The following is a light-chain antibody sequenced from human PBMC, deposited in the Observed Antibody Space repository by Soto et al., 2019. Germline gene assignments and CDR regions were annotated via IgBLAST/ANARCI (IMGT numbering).Light chain of an antibody. CDR1: QSVSSSY. J-gene: IGKJ1*01. V-gene: IGKV3D-20*02. CDR3: QQRSEWPRT. Sequence: EIVLTQSPGTLSLSPGERATLSCRASQSVSSSYLAWYQQKPGQAPRLLIYGASSRATGIPDRFSGSGSGTDFTLTIGSLEPEDFAVYYCQQRSEWPRTFGQGTKVEIK. CDR2: GAS.